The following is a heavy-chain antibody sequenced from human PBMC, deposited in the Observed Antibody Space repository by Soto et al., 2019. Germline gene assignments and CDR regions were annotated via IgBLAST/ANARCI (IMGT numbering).Heavy chain of an antibody. D-gene: IGHD4-17*01. CDR2: IYYSGST. J-gene: IGHJ4*02. V-gene: IGHV4-59*01. CDR3: ARTPFSKYGDYPFDS. Sequence: QVQLQESGPGLVKPSETLSLTCTVSGGSISSYYWSWIRQPPGKGLEWIGYIYYSGSTNYNPSLKSRVTISVDTSKNQFSLKLSSVTAADTAVYYWARTPFSKYGDYPFDSWGQGTLVTVSS. CDR1: GGSISSYY.